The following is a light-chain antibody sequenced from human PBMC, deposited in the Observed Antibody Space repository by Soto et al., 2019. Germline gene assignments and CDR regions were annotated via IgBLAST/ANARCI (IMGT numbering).Light chain of an antibody. CDR3: ASWDDSLNGHV. V-gene: IGLV1-44*01. Sequence: QSVLTQPPSASGTPGQRVTVSCSGNSSNIASNTVNWYQQLPGTAPKLLIYSNDQRPSGVPDRFSASKSGTSASLAISGLQSEDVADYYCASWDDSLNGHVFGTGTKVTVL. J-gene: IGLJ1*01. CDR1: SSNIASNT. CDR2: SND.